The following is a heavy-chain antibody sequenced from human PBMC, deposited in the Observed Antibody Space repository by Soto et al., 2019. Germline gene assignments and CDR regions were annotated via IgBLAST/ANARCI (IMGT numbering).Heavy chain of an antibody. J-gene: IGHJ4*02. D-gene: IGHD3-16*01. V-gene: IGHV3-7*04. CDR1: GSSFTSYW. Sequence: GGSLRLSCAASGSSFTSYWMDWVRQAPWKGLEWVAMINEDGSEKYYVDSVKGRFTISRDNAKNSLYLEMDSLRAEDTAVYYCVTDYDAKGWGTYWGQGNLVTVSS. CDR2: INEDGSEK. CDR3: VTDYDAKGWGTY.